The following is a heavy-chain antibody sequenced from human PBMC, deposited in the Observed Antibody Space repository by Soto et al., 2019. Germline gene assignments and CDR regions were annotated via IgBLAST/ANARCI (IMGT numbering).Heavy chain of an antibody. CDR2: IKQDGSEK. Sequence: VQLVESGGGLVQPGGSLRLSCAASGFTFSSYWMSWVRQAPGKGLEWVANIKQDGSEKYYVDSVKGRFTISRDNAKNSLYLQMNSLRAEDTAVYYCARDLGYSGYDWLDWADYFDYWGQGTLVTVSS. CDR3: ARDLGYSGYDWLDWADYFDY. J-gene: IGHJ4*02. CDR1: GFTFSSYW. D-gene: IGHD5-12*01. V-gene: IGHV3-7*01.